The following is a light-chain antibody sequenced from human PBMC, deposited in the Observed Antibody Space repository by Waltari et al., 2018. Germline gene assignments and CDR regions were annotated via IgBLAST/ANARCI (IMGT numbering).Light chain of an antibody. CDR2: AAV. CDR1: ESIINY. CDR3: QQSYNTPYT. J-gene: IGKJ2*01. V-gene: IGKV1-39*01. Sequence: DIQMTQSPSSLSASVGARVNITCRASESIINYLNWYQQKPGKAPKLLIYAAVSLQSGVPSGFSGSGSGTDFTLTISSLQVEDFATYYCQQSYNTPYTFGQGTKLDIK.